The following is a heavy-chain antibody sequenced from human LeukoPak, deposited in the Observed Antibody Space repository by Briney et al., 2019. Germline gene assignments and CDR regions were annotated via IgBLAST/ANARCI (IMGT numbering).Heavy chain of an antibody. J-gene: IGHJ5*02. V-gene: IGHV4-38-2*01. CDR3: ARHLDTMVRGGGHRFDP. CDR2: IYYSGST. CDR1: GYSISSSYY. Sequence: SETLSLTCAVSGYSISSSYYWGWIRQPPGKGLEWIGSIYYSGSTYYNPSLKSRVTISVDTSKNQFSLKLSSVTAADTAVYYCARHLDTMVRGGGHRFDPWGQGTLVTVSS. D-gene: IGHD3-10*01.